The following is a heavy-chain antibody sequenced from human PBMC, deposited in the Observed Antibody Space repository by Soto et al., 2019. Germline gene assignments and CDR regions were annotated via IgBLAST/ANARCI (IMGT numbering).Heavy chain of an antibody. CDR2: ISSSSSYI. V-gene: IGHV3-21*01. Sequence: GGSLRLSCAASGFTFSSYSMNWVRQAPGKGLEWVSSISSSSSYIYYADSVKGRFTISRDNAKNSLYLQMNSLRAEDTAVYYCARDHPPLNCSSTSCYTNAAFDIWGQGTMVTVSS. CDR3: ARDHPPLNCSSTSCYTNAAFDI. D-gene: IGHD2-2*02. CDR1: GFTFSSYS. J-gene: IGHJ3*02.